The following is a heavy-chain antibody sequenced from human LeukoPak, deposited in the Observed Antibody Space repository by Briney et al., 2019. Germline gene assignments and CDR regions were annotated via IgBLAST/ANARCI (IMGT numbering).Heavy chain of an antibody. CDR2: INSDGSST. V-gene: IGHV3-74*01. D-gene: IGHD3-10*01. J-gene: IGHJ4*02. Sequence: GGSLRLSCAASGFTFSSYWMHWVRQAPGKGLVWVSRINSDGSSTSYADSVKGRFTISRDNAKNTLYLQMNRLRAEDTAVYYCAREKGLGSGSYPSTYFDYWGQGTLVTVSS. CDR3: AREKGLGSGSYPSTYFDY. CDR1: GFTFSSYW.